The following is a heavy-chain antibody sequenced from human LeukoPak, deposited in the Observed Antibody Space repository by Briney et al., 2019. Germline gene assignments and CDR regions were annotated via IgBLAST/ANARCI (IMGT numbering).Heavy chain of an antibody. CDR3: ARVDCSESNCYLDY. Sequence: PGWSLRLSCAVSGFTFSRYNMNWVRPAPRKGLEWVSSISSSSPYIFYADSVKGRFTISRDNAKNSLFLQMDSLRAEDTAMYYCARVDCSESNCYLDYWGQGTLVTVSS. J-gene: IGHJ4*02. D-gene: IGHD2-15*01. V-gene: IGHV3-21*01. CDR1: GFTFSRYN. CDR2: ISSSSPYI.